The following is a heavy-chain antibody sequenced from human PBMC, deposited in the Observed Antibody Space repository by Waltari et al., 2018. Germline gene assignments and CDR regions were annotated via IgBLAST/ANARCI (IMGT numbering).Heavy chain of an antibody. D-gene: IGHD3-16*02. V-gene: IGHV4-4*02. J-gene: IGHJ5*02. Sequence: KSRVTISVDKSKNQFSLKLSSVTAADTAVYYCARGRILGELSIINWFDPWGQGTLVTVSS. CDR3: ARGRILGELSIINWFDP.